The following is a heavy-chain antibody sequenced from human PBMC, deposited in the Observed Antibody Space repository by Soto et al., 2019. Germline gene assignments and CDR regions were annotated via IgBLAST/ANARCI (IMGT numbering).Heavy chain of an antibody. D-gene: IGHD3-10*01. CDR3: AKDSARVRGVITYHPYYYGMDV. V-gene: IGHV3-30*18. CDR1: RFTFSSYG. Sequence: PRGSLRRSCAASRFTFSSYGMPWVRPAPGKGLEWVAVITYDGTNKYYADTVKGRFTISRDNSKTTLYLQMNSLRAEDTAVYYCAKDSARVRGVITYHPYYYGMDVWGQGTTVTVSS. J-gene: IGHJ6*02. CDR2: ITYDGTNK.